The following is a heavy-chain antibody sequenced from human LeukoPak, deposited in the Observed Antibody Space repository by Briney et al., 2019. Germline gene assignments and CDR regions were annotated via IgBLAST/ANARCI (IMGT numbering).Heavy chain of an antibody. CDR2: ITGSGDRT. CDR3: ASRPRADMGPLDF. V-gene: IGHV3-23*01. Sequence: GGSLTLSCAASGFTFSSYAMSWVRQAPGKGLEWVSSITGSGDRTYYADSVKGRFTISRDNFKNTLYLQMNSLRADETAVYYCASRPRADMGPLDFWGQGTLVTVSS. D-gene: IGHD1-14*01. J-gene: IGHJ4*02. CDR1: GFTFSSYA.